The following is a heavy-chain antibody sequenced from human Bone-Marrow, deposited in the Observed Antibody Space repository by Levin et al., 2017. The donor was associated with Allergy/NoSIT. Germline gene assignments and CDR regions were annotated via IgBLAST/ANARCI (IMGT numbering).Heavy chain of an antibody. J-gene: IGHJ3*02. D-gene: IGHD2-2*01. CDR1: GFPFSSYW. V-gene: IGHV3-74*03. Sequence: GESLKISCAASGFPFSSYWIHLVRQVPGKGLVWVSRINRDGSTTTYADSVKGRFTISRDNAKNTLYLQMDSLRAEDTALYFCARDVWYCSNTCTLNDAFDTWGQGTMVTVSS. CDR2: INRDGSTT. CDR3: ARDVWYCSNTCTLNDAFDT.